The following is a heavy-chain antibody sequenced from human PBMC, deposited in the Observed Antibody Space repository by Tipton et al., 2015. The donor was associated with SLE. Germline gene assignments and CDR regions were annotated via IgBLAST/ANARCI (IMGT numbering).Heavy chain of an antibody. J-gene: IGHJ2*01. V-gene: IGHV4-59*11. CDR1: GGSISSHY. CDR2: IYYSGST. CDR3: ARPIAAVAGTYWYFDL. Sequence: TLSLTCTVSGGSISSHYWSWIRQPPGKGLEWIGYIYYSGSTNYNPSLKSRVTISVDTSKNQFSLKLSSVTAADTAVYYCARPIAAVAGTYWYFDLWGRGTLVTVSS. D-gene: IGHD6-19*01.